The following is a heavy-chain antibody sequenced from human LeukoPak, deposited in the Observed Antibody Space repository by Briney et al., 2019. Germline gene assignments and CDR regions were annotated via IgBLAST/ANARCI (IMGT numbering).Heavy chain of an antibody. CDR3: ARQTSHDACNM. V-gene: IGHV4-59*01. CDR2: IHYSGST. Sequence: SETLSLTCTVSDGSIRSYYWSWIRQPPGKGLEWIANIHYSGSTNSNPSLKSRVTISVDTSKNQFSLKLSSMTAADTALYYCARQTSHDACNMWGQRTMVTVSS. CDR1: DGSIRSYY. J-gene: IGHJ3*02.